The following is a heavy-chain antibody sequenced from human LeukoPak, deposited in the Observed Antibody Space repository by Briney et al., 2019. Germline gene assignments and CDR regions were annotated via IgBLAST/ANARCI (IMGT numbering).Heavy chain of an antibody. V-gene: IGHV3-48*01. D-gene: IGHD5-12*01. J-gene: IGHJ4*02. CDR3: VRLVGGDIDY. CDR1: GFTFSTYS. CDR2: ISDSSRKI. Sequence: GGSLRLSCAASGFTFSTYSMNWVRQAPGKGLEWVSYISDSSRKIYYADSVKGRFTISRDNAKNSLYLQMNSLRAEDTAVYYCVRLVGGDIDYWGQGTLVTVSS.